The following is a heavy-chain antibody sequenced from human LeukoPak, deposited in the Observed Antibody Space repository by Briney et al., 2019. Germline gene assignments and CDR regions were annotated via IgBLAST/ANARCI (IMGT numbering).Heavy chain of an antibody. D-gene: IGHD3-3*01. V-gene: IGHV3-21*01. CDR3: ARTFWSGPSLIDY. J-gene: IGHJ4*02. CDR2: ITGSSIYI. Sequence: PGGSLRLSCAASGFTFSSYSRNWVRQAPGKGLEWGSSITGSSIYIYYADSVKGRFTISRDKAKNSLYLQMNSLRAEDTAVYYCARTFWSGPSLIDYWGQGTLVTVSS. CDR1: GFTFSSYS.